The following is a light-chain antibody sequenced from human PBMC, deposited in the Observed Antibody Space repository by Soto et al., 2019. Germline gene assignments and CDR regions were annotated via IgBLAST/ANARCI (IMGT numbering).Light chain of an antibody. CDR2: YTS. Sequence: EIVSTQSPATLSSSPGETATLSCRASQYVGTRLAWYQHKPGQAPRLXXYYTSNRATGMPDRFSGIGSGTDFILTISRLEPEDFAVYYCQQYGSSTPITFGQGTRLDIK. CDR1: QYVGTR. CDR3: QQYGSSTPIT. J-gene: IGKJ5*01. V-gene: IGKV3-20*01.